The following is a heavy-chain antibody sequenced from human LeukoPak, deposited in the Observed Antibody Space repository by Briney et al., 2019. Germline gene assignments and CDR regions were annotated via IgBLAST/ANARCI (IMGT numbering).Heavy chain of an antibody. V-gene: IGHV3-23*01. CDR2: ISGSGGST. J-gene: IGHJ4*02. Sequence: GGSLRLTCAASGFTFSSYAMSWVRQAPGKGLEWVSGISGSGGSTYYAASVKGRFTISRDNSQNTLYLQMNSLRAEDTAVYYCARDSRRIAAAGTIYYWGQGTLVTVSS. CDR3: ARDSRRIAAAGTIYY. CDR1: GFTFSSYA. D-gene: IGHD6-13*01.